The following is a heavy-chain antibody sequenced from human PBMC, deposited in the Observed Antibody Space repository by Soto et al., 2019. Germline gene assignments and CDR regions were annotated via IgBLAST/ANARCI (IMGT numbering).Heavy chain of an antibody. CDR3: ARHEGYYDFWSGYYKA. D-gene: IGHD3-3*01. CDR2: IDPSDSYT. V-gene: IGHV5-10-1*01. Sequence: GESLKISCKGSGYSFTSYWISWVRQMPGKGLEWMGRIDPSDSYTNYSPSFQGHVTISADKSISTAYLQWSSLKASDTAMYYCARHEGYYDFWSGYYKAWGQGTLVTVSS. J-gene: IGHJ4*02. CDR1: GYSFTSYW.